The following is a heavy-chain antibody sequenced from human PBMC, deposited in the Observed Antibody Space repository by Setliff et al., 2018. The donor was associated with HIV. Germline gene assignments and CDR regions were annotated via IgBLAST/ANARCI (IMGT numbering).Heavy chain of an antibody. CDR3: ARQPVPGGVVVPGDDWVDP. J-gene: IGHJ5*02. CDR1: GGSISSGSYF. Sequence: SETLSLTCTVSGGSISSGSYFWSWIRQPAGKGLEWIGNIFHTGFAHYNPSFRSRVTMSVDTSKNQFSLKVTSVTAADTAVYYCARQPVPGGVVVPGDDWVDPWGQGTLVTVSS. D-gene: IGHD2-2*01. V-gene: IGHV4-61*09. CDR2: IFHTGFA.